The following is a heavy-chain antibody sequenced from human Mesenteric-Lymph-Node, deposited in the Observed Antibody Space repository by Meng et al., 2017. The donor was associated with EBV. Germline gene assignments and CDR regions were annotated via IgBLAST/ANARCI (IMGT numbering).Heavy chain of an antibody. Sequence: LRVSGGGFVKPGGSLRLSCAVSGFTFSNAWMSWVRQAPGKGLEWVGRIKSKTDGGTIDYAAPVKGRFTISRDDSKNTVYLQMNSLKTEDTAVYYCTTEPFGYGFDYWGQGTLVTVSS. V-gene: IGHV3-15*01. J-gene: IGHJ4*02. CDR1: GFTFSNAW. CDR3: TTEPFGYGFDY. CDR2: IKSKTDGGTI. D-gene: IGHD2-15*01.